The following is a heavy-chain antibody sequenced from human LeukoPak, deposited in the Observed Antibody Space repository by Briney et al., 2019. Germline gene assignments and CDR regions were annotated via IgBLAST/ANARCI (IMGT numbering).Heavy chain of an antibody. CDR2: IYYSGST. D-gene: IGHD2/OR15-2a*01. Sequence: PSETLSLTCTVSGGSISSYYWSWIRQPPGKGLEWIGYIYYSGSTNYNPSLKSRVTISVDTSKNQFSLKLTSVTAAGTAVYYCARTKLGENFDYWGQGTLVTVSS. CDR1: GGSISSYY. J-gene: IGHJ4*02. V-gene: IGHV4-59*08. CDR3: ARTKLGENFDY.